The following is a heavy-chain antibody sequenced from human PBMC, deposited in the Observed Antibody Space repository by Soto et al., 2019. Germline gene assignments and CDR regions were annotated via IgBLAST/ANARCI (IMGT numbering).Heavy chain of an antibody. D-gene: IGHD1-26*01. V-gene: IGHV1-69*12. Sequence: QVQLVQSGAEVKKPGSSVKVSCKASGGSFSSYAINWVRQAPGQGLEWMGGIIPFFHTANYAQKFQGRVTITADESTSTAYMELSSLRSEDTAMYYCAGLVGATTVVPYYFDYWGQGTLVTVSS. CDR1: GGSFSSYA. J-gene: IGHJ4*02. CDR3: AGLVGATTVVPYYFDY. CDR2: IIPFFHTA.